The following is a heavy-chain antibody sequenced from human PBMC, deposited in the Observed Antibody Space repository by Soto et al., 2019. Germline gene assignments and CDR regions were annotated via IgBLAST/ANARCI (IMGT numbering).Heavy chain of an antibody. D-gene: IGHD6-19*01. CDR3: AHMQSGGHIGGWHNYYLDY. CDR1: GFSLSTTEVG. J-gene: IGHJ4*02. Sequence: GATLVNPTQTLTLTCTFSGFSLSTTEVGVAWIRQPPGKALEWLAHIYWDDDKRYSPSLKGRLTITKDTYKNQVVLTMTNMDPVDTATYYCAHMQSGGHIGGWHNYYLDYWGQGTLVTVSS. CDR2: IYWDDDK. V-gene: IGHV2-5*02.